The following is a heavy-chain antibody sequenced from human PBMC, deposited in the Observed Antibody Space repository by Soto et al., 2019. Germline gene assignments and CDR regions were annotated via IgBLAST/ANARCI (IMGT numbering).Heavy chain of an antibody. D-gene: IGHD6-19*01. CDR1: GFTLSSYS. J-gene: IGHJ4*02. V-gene: IGHV3-21*01. CDR3: VGDMVVRWWLVPSCDY. CDR2: ISSSGSYI. Sequence: EVQLVESGGGLVKPGGSLRLSCAASGFTLSSYSMNWVRQAPGKGLEWVSSISSSGSYINYADSVKGRFTISRDNAKNWLYLQMNSLRAEDTVVYYCVGDMVVRWWLVPSCDYWGQGNLVTVSS.